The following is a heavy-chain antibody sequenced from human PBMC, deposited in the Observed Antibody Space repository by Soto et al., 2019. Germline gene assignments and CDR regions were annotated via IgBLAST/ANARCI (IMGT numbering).Heavy chain of an antibody. CDR3: ARQGAAAYNFDY. J-gene: IGHJ4*02. Sequence: QVQLQESGPGLVKPSETLSLTCTVSGGSISSYYWSWIRQPPGKGLEWIGYIYYSGSTNYNPSLKSRVTISVDTSKNQFYLRLSSVTAADTAVYYCARQGAAAYNFDYWGQGTLVTVSS. CDR2: IYYSGST. V-gene: IGHV4-59*08. D-gene: IGHD6-13*01. CDR1: GGSISSYY.